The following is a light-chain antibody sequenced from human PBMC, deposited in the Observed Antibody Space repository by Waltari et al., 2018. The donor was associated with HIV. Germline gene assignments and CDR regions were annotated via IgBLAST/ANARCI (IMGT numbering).Light chain of an antibody. V-gene: IGLV1-44*01. CDR1: TSTLGPNS. CDR3: AAWDDSLSEPYVL. Sequence: QSVLTQPPSASGTPGQRVTISFSGTTSTLGPNSVNWSQQLPGTAPKLLIISDDQRPSGVPDRFSGSKSGTSASLTISGLQSEDEGDYYCAAWDDSLSEPYVLFGGGTRLTVL. J-gene: IGLJ2*01. CDR2: SDD.